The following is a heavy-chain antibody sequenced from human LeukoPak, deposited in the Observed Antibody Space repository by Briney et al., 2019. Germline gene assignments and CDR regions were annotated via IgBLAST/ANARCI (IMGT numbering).Heavy chain of an antibody. Sequence: SETLSLTCTVSGGSISSYYWSWIRQPPGKGQEWIGYIYYSGSTNYNPSLKSRVTISVDTSKNQFSLKLSSVTAADTAVYYCARHFAIGSSWPYYFDYWGQGTLVTVSS. CDR3: ARHFAIGSSWPYYFDY. J-gene: IGHJ4*02. D-gene: IGHD6-13*01. CDR1: GGSISSYY. CDR2: IYYSGST. V-gene: IGHV4-59*08.